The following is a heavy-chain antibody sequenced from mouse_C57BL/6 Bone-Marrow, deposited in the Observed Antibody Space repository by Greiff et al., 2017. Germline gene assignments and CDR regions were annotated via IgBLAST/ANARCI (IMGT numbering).Heavy chain of an antibody. CDR1: GYTFTDYY. CDR3: ASLRREAMDY. D-gene: IGHD2-12*01. CDR2: INPYNGGT. Sequence: EVQLQQSGPVLVKPGASVKMSCKASGYTFTDYYMNWVKQSHGKSLEWIGVINPYNGGTSYNQKFKGKATLTVDKSSSTAYMELNSLTSEDSAVYYGASLRREAMDYWGQGTSVTVSS. V-gene: IGHV1-19*01. J-gene: IGHJ4*01.